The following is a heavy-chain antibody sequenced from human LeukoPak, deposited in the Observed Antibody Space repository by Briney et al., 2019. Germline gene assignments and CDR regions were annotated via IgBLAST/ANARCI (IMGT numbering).Heavy chain of an antibody. CDR2: IYYSGST. CDR1: GGSISSSSYY. V-gene: IGHV4-39*01. Sequence: SETLSLTCTVSGGSISSSSYYWGWIRQPPGKGLEWIGCIYYSGSTYYNPSLKSRVTISVDTSKNQFSLKLSSVTAADTAVYYCARHPGSVVISPYYYYGMDVWGQGTTVTVSS. CDR3: ARHPGSVVISPYYYYGMDV. J-gene: IGHJ6*02. D-gene: IGHD2-21*01.